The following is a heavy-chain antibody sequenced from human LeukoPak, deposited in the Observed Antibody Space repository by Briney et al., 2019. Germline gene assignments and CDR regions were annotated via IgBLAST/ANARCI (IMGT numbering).Heavy chain of an antibody. D-gene: IGHD3-3*01. J-gene: IGHJ3*02. CDR3: ASLYYDFWSGKPGGFDI. CDR2: ISYDGSNK. CDR1: GFTFSSYA. Sequence: GGSLRLSCAASGFTFSSYAMHWVRQAPGKGLEWVAVISYDGSNKYYADSVKGRFTISRDNSKNTLYLQMNSLRAEDTAVYYCASLYYDFWSGKPGGFDIWDQGTMVTVSS. V-gene: IGHV3-30-3*01.